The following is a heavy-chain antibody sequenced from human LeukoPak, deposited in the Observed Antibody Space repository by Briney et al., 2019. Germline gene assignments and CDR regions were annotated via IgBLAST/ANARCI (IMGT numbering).Heavy chain of an antibody. Sequence: PGGSLRLSCAASGFTFSNAWMSWVRQAPGKGLEWVGRIKSKTDGGTTDYAAPVKGRFTISRDDSKNTLYLQMNSLKTEDTAVYYCTTELYTAMERVDYWGQGTLVTVSS. CDR1: GFTFSNAW. D-gene: IGHD5-18*01. J-gene: IGHJ4*02. CDR3: TTELYTAMERVDY. V-gene: IGHV3-15*01. CDR2: IKSKTDGGTT.